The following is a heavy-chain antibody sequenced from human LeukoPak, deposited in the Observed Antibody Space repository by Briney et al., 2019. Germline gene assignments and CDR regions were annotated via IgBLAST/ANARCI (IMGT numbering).Heavy chain of an antibody. CDR3: ARVLTKYYDFWSGYSSGRQLDH. J-gene: IGHJ5*02. CDR2: MSPNSGNP. CDR1: GYTFTSYD. D-gene: IGHD3-3*01. V-gene: IGHV1-8*01. Sequence: ASVKVSCKASGYTFTSYDINWVRQATGQGLEGMGWMSPNSGNPGYAHKFQGRVTMTRNTSISTAYMELSSLRSEDTAVYYCARVLTKYYDFWSGYSSGRQLDHWGQGTLVTVSS.